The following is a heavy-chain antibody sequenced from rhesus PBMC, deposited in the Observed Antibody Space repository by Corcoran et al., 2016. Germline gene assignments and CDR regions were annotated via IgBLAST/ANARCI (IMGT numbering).Heavy chain of an antibody. CDR2: ISGSGGST. D-gene: IGHD6S26*01. J-gene: IGHJ1*01. V-gene: IGHV4-173*01. CDR1: GGSISSNY. CDR3: ARDSSGWSYEYFEF. Sequence: QLQLQESGPGLVKPSETLSLTCAVSGGSISSNYWSWIRQPPGKRLEWIGRISGSGGSTDYNPSLKRRVTISPDTSKNQCSLKLSSVTAADTAVYYCARDSSGWSYEYFEFWGQGALVTVSS.